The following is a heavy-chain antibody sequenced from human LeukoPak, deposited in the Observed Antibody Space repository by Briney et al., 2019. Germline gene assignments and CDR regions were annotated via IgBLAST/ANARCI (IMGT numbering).Heavy chain of an antibody. CDR3: ARDYFGSGFFDY. CDR2: IYYSGST. CDR1: GVSISNYY. D-gene: IGHD3-10*01. V-gene: IGHV4-59*01. Sequence: SETLSLTCTASGVSISNYYWSWIRQPPGKGLEWMGYIYYSGSTNYNPSLQSRATISVDPSKSQFSLRLSSVTAADTAVFYCARDYFGSGFFDYWGQGILVTVSS. J-gene: IGHJ4*02.